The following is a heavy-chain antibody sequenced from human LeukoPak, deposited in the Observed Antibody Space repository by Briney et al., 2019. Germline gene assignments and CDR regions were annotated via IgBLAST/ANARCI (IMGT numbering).Heavy chain of an antibody. V-gene: IGHV4-59*01. CDR2: IYYSGST. CDR3: ARDLGRAGAGSGSWFDP. J-gene: IGHJ5*02. CDR1: GGSFSSYY. D-gene: IGHD6-19*01. Sequence: SGTLSLPCTVSGGSFSSYYWSWIRQPPGTGLEWIGYIYYSGSTNYKPALKSRVTIAVDPSKKQFSLKLSFVTAADTAVYYCARDLGRAGAGSGSWFDPWGQGTLVTVSS.